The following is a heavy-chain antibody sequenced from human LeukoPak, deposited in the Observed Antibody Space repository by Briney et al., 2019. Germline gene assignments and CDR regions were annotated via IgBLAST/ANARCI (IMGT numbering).Heavy chain of an antibody. CDR2: ISGNGGST. Sequence: GGSLRLSCAASGFTFSSYAMSWVRQAPGRGLEWVSAISGNGGSTYYADSVKGRFTISRDNSKNTLYLQMNSLRAEDTAVYYCAKLPIAAAETNWFDPWGQGTLVTVSS. CDR3: AKLPIAAAETNWFDP. CDR1: GFTFSSYA. D-gene: IGHD6-13*01. J-gene: IGHJ5*02. V-gene: IGHV3-23*01.